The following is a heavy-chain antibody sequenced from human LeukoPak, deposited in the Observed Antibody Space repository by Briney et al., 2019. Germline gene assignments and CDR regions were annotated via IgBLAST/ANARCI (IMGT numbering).Heavy chain of an antibody. J-gene: IGHJ4*02. CDR3: ANQPLNDYIWEN. CDR1: VFTFNNYA. D-gene: IGHD3-16*01. V-gene: IGHV3-23*01. Sequence: GGSLRLSCATSVFTFNNYAMTWVRRAPGKGLEWVSTISGSGAATYYADSVKGRFNISRDNSKNTMYLQMTSLRAEDTAVYYCANQPLNDYIWENWGQGTLVTVSS. CDR2: ISGSGAAT.